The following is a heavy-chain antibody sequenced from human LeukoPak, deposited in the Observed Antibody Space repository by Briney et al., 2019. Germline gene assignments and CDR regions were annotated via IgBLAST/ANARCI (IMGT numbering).Heavy chain of an antibody. V-gene: IGHV4-61*01. CDR3: ARDHYDILTGYLNWFDP. Sequence: SETLSLTCTVSGGSISSSSYYWSWIRQPPGKGLEWIGYIYYSGSTNYNPSLKSRVTISVDTSKNQFSLKLSSVTAADTAVYYCARDHYDILTGYLNWFDPWGQGTLVTVSS. CDR2: IYYSGST. J-gene: IGHJ5*02. CDR1: GGSISSSSYY. D-gene: IGHD3-9*01.